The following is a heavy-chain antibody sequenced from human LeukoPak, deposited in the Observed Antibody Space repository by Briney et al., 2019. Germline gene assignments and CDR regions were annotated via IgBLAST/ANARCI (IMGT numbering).Heavy chain of an antibody. Sequence: GGSLRLSCAASGFTFSSYWMSWVRQAPGKGLEWVANIKQDGSEKYYVDSVKGRFTISRDNAKNSLYLQMNSLRAEDTAVYYCAKVRGDYYGSGSYYYNWFDPWGQGTLVTVSS. V-gene: IGHV3-7*01. CDR2: IKQDGSEK. CDR1: GFTFSSYW. CDR3: AKVRGDYYGSGSYYYNWFDP. J-gene: IGHJ5*02. D-gene: IGHD3-10*01.